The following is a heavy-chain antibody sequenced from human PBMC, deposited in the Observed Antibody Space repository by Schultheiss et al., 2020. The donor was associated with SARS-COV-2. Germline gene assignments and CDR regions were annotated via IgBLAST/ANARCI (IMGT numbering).Heavy chain of an antibody. CDR3: ARDVGHERRGGNLDY. Sequence: SETLSLTCTVSGGSISSSSYYWSWIRQPAGKGLEWIGRIYTTGVTNYNPSLKTRVTVSVDSSKNQFSLKLSSLTAADTAVYYCARDVGHERRGGNLDYWGQGALVTVAS. V-gene: IGHV4-61*02. CDR1: GGSISSSSYY. CDR2: IYTTGVT. D-gene: IGHD1-1*01. J-gene: IGHJ4*02.